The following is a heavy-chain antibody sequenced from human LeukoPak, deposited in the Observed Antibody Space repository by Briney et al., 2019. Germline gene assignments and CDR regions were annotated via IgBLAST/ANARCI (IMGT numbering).Heavy chain of an antibody. CDR2: FDPEDGET. Sequence: ASVKVSCKVSGYTLAELSMHWVRQAPGKGLEWMGGFDPEDGETIYAQKFQGRVTMTEDTSTDTAYMELSSLRSEDTAVYYCARGPRGWELLPYYYYYMDVWGKGTTVTVSS. D-gene: IGHD1-26*01. CDR1: GYTLAELS. V-gene: IGHV1-24*01. CDR3: ARGPRGWELLPYYYYYMDV. J-gene: IGHJ6*03.